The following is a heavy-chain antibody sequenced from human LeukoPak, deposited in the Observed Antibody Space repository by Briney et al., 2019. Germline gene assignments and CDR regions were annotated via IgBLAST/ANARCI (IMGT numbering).Heavy chain of an antibody. CDR1: GVSLSTHY. Sequence: KPSETLSLTCTVSGVSLSTHYWSWLRQPPGKGLEWIGYISYIGSTNYNPSLKSRLTISVDTSKNQFSLKLSSVTAADAAVYFCARDPTTVAKGLDIWGQGTMVTVSS. CDR3: ARDPTTVAKGLDI. J-gene: IGHJ3*02. D-gene: IGHD4-17*01. V-gene: IGHV4-59*11. CDR2: ISYIGST.